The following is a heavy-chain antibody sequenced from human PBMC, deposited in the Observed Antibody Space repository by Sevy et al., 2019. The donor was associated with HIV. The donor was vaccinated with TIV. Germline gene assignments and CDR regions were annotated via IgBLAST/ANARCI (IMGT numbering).Heavy chain of an antibody. Sequence: GESLKISCAASGFTFNIYSMSWVRQTPGKGLEWVATLSFGCGKINHADYVKGRFTMSRDDSNNAVYLQMNNLRVDDTAIYYCAREGSTKPHDYWGQGTLVTVSS. CDR1: GFTFNIYS. CDR2: LSFGCGKI. J-gene: IGHJ4*02. D-gene: IGHD2-8*01. CDR3: AREGSTKPHDY. V-gene: IGHV3-23*01.